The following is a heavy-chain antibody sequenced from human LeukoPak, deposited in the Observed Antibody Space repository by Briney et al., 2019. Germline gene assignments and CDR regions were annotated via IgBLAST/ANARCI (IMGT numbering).Heavy chain of an antibody. CDR2: ISGSGGNT. V-gene: IGHV3-23*01. CDR3: AKSSGYYHYSWFDP. J-gene: IGHJ5*02. D-gene: IGHD3-22*01. Sequence: PGGSLRLSCAASGFTFSSYAMSWVRQAPGKGLEWVSAISGSGGNTYYADSVKGRFTISRDNSKNTLYLQMNSLRAEDTAVYYCAKSSGYYHYSWFDPWGQGTLVTVSS. CDR1: GFTFSSYA.